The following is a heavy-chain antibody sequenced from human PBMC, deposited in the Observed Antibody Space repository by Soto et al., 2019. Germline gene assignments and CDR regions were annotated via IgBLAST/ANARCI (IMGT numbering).Heavy chain of an antibody. CDR1: GFTFSSYA. CDR3: AKVTGGSSSYFDY. D-gene: IGHD2-15*01. Sequence: SLRLSCAASGFTFSSYAMSWVRQAPGKGLEWVSAISGSGGSTYYADSVKGRFTISRDNSKNTLYLQMNSLRAEDTAVYYCAKVTGGSSSYFDYWGQGTLVTVSS. CDR2: ISGSGGST. J-gene: IGHJ4*02. V-gene: IGHV3-23*01.